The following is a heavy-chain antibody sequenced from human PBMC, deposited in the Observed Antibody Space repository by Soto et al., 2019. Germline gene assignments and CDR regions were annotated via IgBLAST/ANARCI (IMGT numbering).Heavy chain of an antibody. Sequence: QVQLVQSGAEVKKPGASVKVSCKASGYTFTSYDINWVRQATGQGLEWMGWMNPNSGNTGYAQKFQGRVTMTRNTSISPAYMELSSLRSEDTAVYYCARGYLVRGVIRPPKRYYYYYYMDVWGKGTTVTVSS. CDR3: ARGYLVRGVIRPPKRYYYYYYMDV. CDR2: MNPNSGNT. D-gene: IGHD3-10*01. V-gene: IGHV1-8*01. J-gene: IGHJ6*03. CDR1: GYTFTSYD.